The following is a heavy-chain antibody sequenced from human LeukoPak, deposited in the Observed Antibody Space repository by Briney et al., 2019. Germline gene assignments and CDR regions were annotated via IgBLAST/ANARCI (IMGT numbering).Heavy chain of an antibody. CDR3: ARGVTTFDY. V-gene: IGHV6-1*01. CDR1: GDILSSNSAA. CDR2: TYYRSKLYN. J-gene: IGHJ4*02. Sequence: SQTLSLTCALSGDILSSNSAAWHWIRQSPSRGLEWLERTYYRSKLYNDYAVSVKSRITINPDTSKNQFSLQLNSVTPEDTAVYYCARGVTTFDYWGQGTLVTVSS. D-gene: IGHD4-17*01.